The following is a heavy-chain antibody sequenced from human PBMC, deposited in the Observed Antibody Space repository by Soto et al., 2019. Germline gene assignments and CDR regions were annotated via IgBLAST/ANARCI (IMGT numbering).Heavy chain of an antibody. CDR3: ASQFIAARREKYYYYYGMDV. CDR1: GGSISSGGYS. CDR2: IYHSGST. V-gene: IGHV4-30-2*01. Sequence: PSETLSLTCAVSGGSISSGGYSWSWIRQPPGKGLEWIGYIYHSGSTYYNPSLKSRVTISVDRSKNQFSLKLSSVTAADTAVYCCASQFIAARREKYYYYYGMDVWGQGTTVTVSS. D-gene: IGHD6-6*01. J-gene: IGHJ6*02.